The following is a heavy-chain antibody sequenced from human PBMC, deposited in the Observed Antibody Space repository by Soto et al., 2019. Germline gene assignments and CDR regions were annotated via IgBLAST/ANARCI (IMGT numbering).Heavy chain of an antibody. J-gene: IGHJ6*02. CDR1: GFTFSSYE. CDR2: ISSSAYTI. Sequence: EVHLVESGGAFVQPGGSLRLSCVASGFTFSSYEMNWVRQAPGKGLEGISHISSSAYTIYYADSVKGRFTISRDNARNSLYLQMNSLRAEDTDIYYCARDRSHWNPGDNSYYSGMDVWGQGTTVTVSS. D-gene: IGHD1-1*01. V-gene: IGHV3-48*03. CDR3: ARDRSHWNPGDNSYYSGMDV.